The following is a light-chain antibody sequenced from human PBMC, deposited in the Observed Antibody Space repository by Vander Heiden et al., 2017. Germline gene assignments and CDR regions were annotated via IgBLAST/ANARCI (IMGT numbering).Light chain of an antibody. CDR3: QAWDSSTGV. J-gene: IGLJ2*01. V-gene: IGLV3-1*01. CDR1: KLGDKY. CDR2: QDS. Sequence: SSELTQPPSVSVSPGQTTSITCSGDKLGDKYACWYQQKPGQSPVLVIYQDSKRPSGIPERFSGSNSGTTATLTISGTQAMDEADYYCQAWDSSTGVFGGGTKLTVL.